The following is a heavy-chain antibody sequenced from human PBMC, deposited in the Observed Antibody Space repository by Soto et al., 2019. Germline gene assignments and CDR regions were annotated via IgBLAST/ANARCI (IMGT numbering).Heavy chain of an antibody. CDR1: NFSISSGYY. CDR3: ARVMGGFSLPVSLDFDF. J-gene: IGHJ4*02. CDR2: IYHTGHT. V-gene: IGHV4-38-2*02. D-gene: IGHD3-16*01. Sequence: SETLSLTCSVSNFSISSGYYWGWIRQSPGKGLEWIATIYHTGHTYYNPSLKSRVTISVDTSENQFSLKLTSMTAADTAFYYCARVMGGFSLPVSLDFDFWGQGTLVTVSS.